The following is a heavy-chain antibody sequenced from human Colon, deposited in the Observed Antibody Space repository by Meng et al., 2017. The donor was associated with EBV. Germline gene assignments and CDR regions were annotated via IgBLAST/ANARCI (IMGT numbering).Heavy chain of an antibody. CDR3: ARWAFIDSYGFDH. CDR2: LSHYGGT. D-gene: IGHD5-18*01. V-gene: IGHV4-4*02. J-gene: IGHJ4*02. CDR1: GGSNTERNS. Sequence: QPHLAGRGPGSGNPSGPRSLTCPAPGGSNTERNSWSWVRQPPGKALEWIGELSHYGGTNYNPSLKSRVTISVDKSKNQISLKLTSVTAADTAVYYCARWAFIDSYGFDHWGQGTLVTVSS.